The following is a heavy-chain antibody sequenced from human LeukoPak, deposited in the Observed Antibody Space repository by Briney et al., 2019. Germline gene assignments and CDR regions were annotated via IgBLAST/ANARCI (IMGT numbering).Heavy chain of an antibody. CDR1: GGSISSGSYY. V-gene: IGHV4-61*02. CDR3: ARENDAEMATKYYFDY. Sequence: PSQTLSLTCTVSGGSISSGSYYWSWIQQPAGKGLEWIGRIYTSGSTNYNPSLKSRVTISVDTSKNQFSLKLSSVTAADTAVYYCARENDAEMATKYYFDYWGQGTLVTVSS. J-gene: IGHJ4*02. D-gene: IGHD5-24*01. CDR2: IYTSGST.